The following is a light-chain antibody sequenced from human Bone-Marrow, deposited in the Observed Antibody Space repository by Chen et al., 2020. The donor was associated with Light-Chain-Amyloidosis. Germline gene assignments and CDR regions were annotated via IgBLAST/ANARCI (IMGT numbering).Light chain of an antibody. Sequence: EIVLTQSPGTLSLSPGEGANLSCRASQTISSNYLTWYQQKFGQSPRLLIYGSSSRAIGIPDRFTGSGSGTVFTLTINRLEPEDFAMYYCQQYGTSPLTFGGGTKVEIK. V-gene: IGKV3-20*01. CDR1: QTISSNY. J-gene: IGKJ4*01. CDR2: GSS. CDR3: QQYGTSPLT.